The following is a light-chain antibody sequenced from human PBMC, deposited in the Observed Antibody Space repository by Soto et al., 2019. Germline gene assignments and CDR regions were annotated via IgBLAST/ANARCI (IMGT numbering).Light chain of an antibody. V-gene: IGLV1-47*01. J-gene: IGLJ1*01. CDR1: SSNIGSNY. Sequence: QPVLTQPPSASGTPGQRVTISCSGSSSNIGSNYIYWYQQLPGTAPKLLMYRDNLRPSGVPDRFSGSKSGTSASLAISGLRSEDEADYYCAAWDDSLSGLYVFGTGTKVTVL. CDR3: AAWDDSLSGLYV. CDR2: RDN.